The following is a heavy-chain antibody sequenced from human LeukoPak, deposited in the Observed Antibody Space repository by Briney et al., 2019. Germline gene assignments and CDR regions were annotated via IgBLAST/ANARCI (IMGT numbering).Heavy chain of an antibody. V-gene: IGHV1-46*04. Sequence: ASVKVSCKASGYTFIDYYMHWVRQAPGQGLEWMGIINPRGGCTTYAQKLQGRVTMTRDTSTSTVYMELSSLRSEDTALYYCARHSCTGNSCRFDYWGQGTLVTVSS. CDR3: ARHSCTGNSCRFDY. J-gene: IGHJ4*02. CDR2: INPRGGCT. CDR1: GYTFIDYY. D-gene: IGHD2-8*02.